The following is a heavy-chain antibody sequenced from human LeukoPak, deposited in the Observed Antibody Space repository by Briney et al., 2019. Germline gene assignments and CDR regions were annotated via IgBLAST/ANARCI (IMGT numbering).Heavy chain of an antibody. Sequence: SETLSLTCTVSGGSISSGDYYWGWVRQPPGRGLEWLGYIYYSGSTYYNPSLKSRVTISVDTSKNQFSLKLSSVTAADTAVYYCARGGVDYYDSSGPWEYFQHWGQGTLVTVSS. V-gene: IGHV4-30-4*01. D-gene: IGHD3-22*01. CDR1: GGSISSGDYY. CDR3: ARGGVDYYDSSGPWEYFQH. J-gene: IGHJ1*01. CDR2: IYYSGST.